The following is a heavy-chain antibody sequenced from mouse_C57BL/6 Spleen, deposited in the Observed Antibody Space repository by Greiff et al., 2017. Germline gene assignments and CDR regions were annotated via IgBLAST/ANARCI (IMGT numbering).Heavy chain of an antibody. CDR1: GYAFSSSW. J-gene: IGHJ4*01. CDR3: AFTTVVAGDAMEY. D-gene: IGHD1-1*01. V-gene: IGHV1-82*01. CDR2: IYPGDGDT. Sequence: VQGVESGPELVKPGASVKISCKASGYAFSSSWMNWVKQRPGKGLEWIGRIYPGDGDTNYNGKFKGKATLTADKSSSTAYMQLSSLTSEDSAVYFCAFTTVVAGDAMEYWGQGTSVTVSS.